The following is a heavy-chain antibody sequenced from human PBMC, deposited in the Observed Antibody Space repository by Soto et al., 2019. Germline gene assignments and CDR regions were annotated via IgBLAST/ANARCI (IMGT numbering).Heavy chain of an antibody. CDR3: ARHYYGFDY. CDR2: KYTDGRA. J-gene: IGHJ4*02. Sequence: SETLSLTCNVSGGSVSSGDYSWSWLRQSPGKGLEWIGFKYTDGRAYYSPSLKSRVTISVDTSKNQFSLKLSSVTAADTAVYYCARHYYGFDYWGQGTLVTVSS. CDR1: GGSVSSGDYS. V-gene: IGHV4-61*08. D-gene: IGHD3-10*01.